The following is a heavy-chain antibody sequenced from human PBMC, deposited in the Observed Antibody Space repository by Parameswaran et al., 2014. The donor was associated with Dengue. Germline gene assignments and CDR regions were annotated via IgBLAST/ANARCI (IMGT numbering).Heavy chain of an antibody. J-gene: IGHJ3*02. D-gene: IGHD1-1*01. CDR3: ARDWNDAFDI. V-gene: IGHV3-74*01. CDR2: INSDGSST. Sequence: WIRQPPGKGLVWVSRINSDGSSTSYADSVKGRFTISRDNAKNTLYLQMNSLRAEDTAVYYCARDWNDAFDIWGQGTMVTVSS.